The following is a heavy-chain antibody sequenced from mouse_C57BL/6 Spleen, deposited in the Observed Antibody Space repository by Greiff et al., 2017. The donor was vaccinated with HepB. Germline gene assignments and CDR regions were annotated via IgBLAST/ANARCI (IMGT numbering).Heavy chain of an antibody. V-gene: IGHV3-6*01. CDR1: GYSITSGYY. CDR2: ISYDGSN. J-gene: IGHJ1*03. D-gene: IGHD2-2*01. CDR3: ARWLSWYFDV. Sequence: EVQLQQSGPGLVKPSQSLSLTCSVTGYSITSGYYWNWIRQFPGNKLEWMGYISYDGSNNYNPSLKNRISITRDTSKNQFFLKLNSVTTEDTATYYCARWLSWYFDVWGTGTTVTVSS.